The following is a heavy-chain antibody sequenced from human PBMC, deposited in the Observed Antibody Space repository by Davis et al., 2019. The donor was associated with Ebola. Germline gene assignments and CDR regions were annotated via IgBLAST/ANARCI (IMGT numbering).Heavy chain of an antibody. Sequence: GGSLRLSCAASGFTFSGSAMHWVRQASGKGLEWVGRIRSKANSYATASAASVKGRFTISRDDSKNTAYLQMNSLKTEDTAVYYCTRAQQLDDYWGQGTLVTVSS. J-gene: IGHJ4*02. V-gene: IGHV3-73*01. CDR1: GFTFSGSA. CDR2: IRSKANSYAT. CDR3: TRAQQLDDY. D-gene: IGHD6-13*01.